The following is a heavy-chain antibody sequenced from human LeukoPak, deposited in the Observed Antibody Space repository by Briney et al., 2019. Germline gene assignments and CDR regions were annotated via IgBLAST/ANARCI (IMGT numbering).Heavy chain of an antibody. CDR3: ARDAAGHSSSSPCFDY. D-gene: IGHD6-6*01. CDR1: GFTFSSYD. J-gene: IGHJ4*02. CDR2: IGTAGDT. Sequence: GGSLRLSCAASGFTFSSYDMHWVRQAPGKGLEWVSAIGTAGDTYYPGSVKGRFTISRENAKNSLYLQMNSLRAGDTAVYYCARDAAGHSSSSPCFDYWGQGTLVTVSS. V-gene: IGHV3-13*01.